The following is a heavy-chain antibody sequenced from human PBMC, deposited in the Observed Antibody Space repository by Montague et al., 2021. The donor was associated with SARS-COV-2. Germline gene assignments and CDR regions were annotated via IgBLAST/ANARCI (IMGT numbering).Heavy chain of an antibody. V-gene: IGHV4-34*01. J-gene: IGHJ4*02. CDR3: ARGHQGVAMIVVVMIGAEYYFDD. CDR2: INHGGST. CDR1: GGSFNDYY. Sequence: SETLSLTCAVYGGSFNDYYWCWIRQPPGKGLEWIGEINHGGSTNYSPSLKSRVTISADTSKNQFSLKLKSVTAADTANYYCARGHQGVAMIVVVMIGAEYYFDDWGQGSLVTVSS. D-gene: IGHD3-22*01.